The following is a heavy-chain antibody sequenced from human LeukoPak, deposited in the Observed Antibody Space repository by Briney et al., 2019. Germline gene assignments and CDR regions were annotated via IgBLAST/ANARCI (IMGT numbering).Heavy chain of an antibody. CDR3: ARGPRGYFDL. J-gene: IGHJ2*01. V-gene: IGHV3-48*04. Sequence: GGSLRLSCAASGFTFSSYSMNWVRQAPGKGLEWVSYISSSSSTIYYADSVKGRFTISRDNAKNSLYLQMNSLRAEDTAVYYCARGPRGYFDLWGRGTLVTVSS. CDR1: GFTFSSYS. CDR2: ISSSSSTI.